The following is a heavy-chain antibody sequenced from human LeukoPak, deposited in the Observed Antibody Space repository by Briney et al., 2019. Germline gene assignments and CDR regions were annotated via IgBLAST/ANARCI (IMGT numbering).Heavy chain of an antibody. V-gene: IGHV3-33*01. Sequence: GGSLSLSGPASEFTLITYPIHGFRRAPGKGREGVEVIWYDGSSKYYADSVKGRFTISRDNSKNSLYLEMNSLRAEDTAVYYCARDMAIVGPLLDYWGQGTLVIVSS. J-gene: IGHJ4*02. CDR1: EFTLITYP. D-gene: IGHD3-22*01. CDR2: IWYDGSSK. CDR3: ARDMAIVGPLLDY.